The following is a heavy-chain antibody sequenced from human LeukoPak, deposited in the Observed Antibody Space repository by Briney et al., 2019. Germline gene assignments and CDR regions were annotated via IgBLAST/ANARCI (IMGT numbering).Heavy chain of an antibody. Sequence: SETLSLTCTVSGGSISRYYWSWIRQPPGKGLEWIGYIYYSGSTNYNPSLKSRVTISVDTSKNQFSLKLSSVTAADTAVYYCARDLLAYCSSTSCYQFVYWGQGTLVTVSS. CDR1: GGSISRYY. CDR2: IYYSGST. D-gene: IGHD2-2*01. CDR3: ARDLLAYCSSTSCYQFVY. J-gene: IGHJ4*02. V-gene: IGHV4-59*01.